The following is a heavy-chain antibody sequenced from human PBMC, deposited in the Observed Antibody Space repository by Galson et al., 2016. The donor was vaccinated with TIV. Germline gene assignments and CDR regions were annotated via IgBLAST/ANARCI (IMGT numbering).Heavy chain of an antibody. J-gene: IGHJ5*02. CDR2: IYYSELI. CDR3: ARGLRGGSPDTKNWFDP. CDR1: GGSMSSGVYY. V-gene: IGHV4-30-4*08. Sequence: TLSLTCSVSGGSMSSGVYYWTWIRQPPGKGLEWIASIYYSELIYYNPSLKSRVITSEDTSKNQFSLMVSSVTAADTAVYYCARGLRGGSPDTKNWFDPWGQGTLVTVSS. D-gene: IGHD3-10*01.